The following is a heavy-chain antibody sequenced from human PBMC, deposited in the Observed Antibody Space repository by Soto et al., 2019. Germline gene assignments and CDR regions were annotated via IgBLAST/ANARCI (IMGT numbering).Heavy chain of an antibody. CDR2: ISAYNGHP. Sequence: ASVKVSCKASGYTFTSYGISWVGQAPGQGLEWMGCISAYNGHPNYAQKLQGRVTMTTDTSTSTAYMELRTLRSDDTAVYYCARDIGKHRWLAYNYYGMDVGGQGTTVTVSS. V-gene: IGHV1-18*01. CDR1: GYTFTSYG. CDR3: ARDIGKHRWLAYNYYGMDV. D-gene: IGHD6-19*01. J-gene: IGHJ6*02.